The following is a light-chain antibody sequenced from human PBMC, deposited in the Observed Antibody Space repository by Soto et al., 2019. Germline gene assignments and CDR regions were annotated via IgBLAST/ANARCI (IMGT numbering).Light chain of an antibody. CDR3: ATWDDSLNGWV. V-gene: IGLV1-44*01. CDR1: SSNIGRNT. J-gene: IGLJ3*02. CDR2: SNN. Sequence: QAVVTQPPSASGTPGQRVTMSCSGSSSNIGRNTVNWYQQLPETAPKLLIYSNNERPSGVPDRFSGSKSGTSASLAISGLQSEDEADYYCATWDDSLNGWVFGGGTKLTVL.